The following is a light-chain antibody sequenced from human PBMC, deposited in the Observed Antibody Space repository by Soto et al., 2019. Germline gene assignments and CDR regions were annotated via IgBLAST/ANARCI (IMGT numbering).Light chain of an antibody. CDR1: QTVSSN. CDR3: QQYNNWPWA. J-gene: IGKJ1*01. CDR2: GAS. Sequence: IVLTQSPATLSLSPGKRATLSCRASQTVSSNLAWYQQKPGQAPRLLIYGASPRATGSPASVSGSGSGTECTLTVSSLQSEDFAVYDCQQYNNWPWAFGQGTKVDIK. V-gene: IGKV3-15*01.